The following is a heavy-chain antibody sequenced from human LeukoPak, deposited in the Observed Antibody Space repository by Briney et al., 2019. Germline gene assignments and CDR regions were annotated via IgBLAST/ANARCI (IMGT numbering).Heavy chain of an antibody. Sequence: PSETLSLTCTVSGGSISSSSYYWGWIRQPPGKGLEWIGSIYYSGSTYYNPSLKSRVTISVDTSKNQFSLKPSSVTAADTAVYYCARHPPNWGIKYFDLWGRGTLVTVSS. CDR3: ARHPPNWGIKYFDL. V-gene: IGHV4-39*01. D-gene: IGHD7-27*01. CDR1: GGSISSSSYY. CDR2: IYYSGST. J-gene: IGHJ2*01.